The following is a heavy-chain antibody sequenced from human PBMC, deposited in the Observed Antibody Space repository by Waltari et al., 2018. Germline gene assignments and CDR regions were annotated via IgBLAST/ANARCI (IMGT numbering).Heavy chain of an antibody. V-gene: IGHV3-13*01. J-gene: IGHJ2*01. Sequence: EVQLVESGGGLVQPGGSLRLSCAASGFTFSSYDMHWVRQVTGKRLEWVSAIDSAGHTSFADSVTGRFTISRENAKNSMYLQMNSLTAGDTAVYYCVKEGVPTPGNWYF. CDR2: IDSAGHT. CDR3: VKEGVPTPGNWYF. CDR1: GFTFSSYD. D-gene: IGHD1-1*01.